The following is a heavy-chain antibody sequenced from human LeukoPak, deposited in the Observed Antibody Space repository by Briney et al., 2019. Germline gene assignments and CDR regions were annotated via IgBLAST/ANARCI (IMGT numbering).Heavy chain of an antibody. V-gene: IGHV1-2*02. CDR2: INPNSGGT. CDR3: ARDLSSSWYHLFDY. D-gene: IGHD6-13*01. CDR1: GYTFTGYY. Sequence: ASVKVSCKASGYTFTGYYMHWVRQAPGQGLEWMGWINPNSGGTNYAQKFQGRVTMTRDTSISTAYMELSRLRSDDTAVYYCARDLSSSWYHLFDYWGQGTLVTVSS. J-gene: IGHJ4*02.